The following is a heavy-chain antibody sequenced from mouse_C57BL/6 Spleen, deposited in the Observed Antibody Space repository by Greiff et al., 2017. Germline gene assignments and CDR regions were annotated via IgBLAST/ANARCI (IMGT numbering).Heavy chain of an antibody. Sequence: EVKLMESGGDLVKPGGSLKLSCAASGFTFSSYGMSWVRQTPDKRLEWVATISSGGSYTYSPDSVKGRFTIPRDNAKNTLYLQLSSLKSEDTAMYYCSRRSYCDSGFAYWGQGTLVTVSA. CDR2: ISSGGSYT. V-gene: IGHV5-6*02. CDR1: GFTFSSYG. CDR3: SRRSYCDSGFAY. J-gene: IGHJ3*01. D-gene: IGHD2-4*01.